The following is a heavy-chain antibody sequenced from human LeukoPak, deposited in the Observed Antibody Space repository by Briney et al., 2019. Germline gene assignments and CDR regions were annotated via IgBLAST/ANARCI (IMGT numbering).Heavy chain of an antibody. CDR2: ISSSSSYT. CDR3: ARAQYRYYFDY. CDR1: GFTFSDYY. Sequence: GGSLRLSCAASGFTFSDYYMSWIRLAPGKGLEWVSYISSSSSYTNYADSVKGRFTISRDNAKNSLYLQMNSLRAEDTAVYYCARAQYRYYFDYWGQGTLVTVSS. D-gene: IGHD3-16*02. J-gene: IGHJ4*02. V-gene: IGHV3-11*05.